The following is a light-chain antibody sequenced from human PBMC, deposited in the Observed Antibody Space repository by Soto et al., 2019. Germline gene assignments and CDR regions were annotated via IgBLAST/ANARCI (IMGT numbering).Light chain of an antibody. J-gene: IGLJ2*01. CDR2: EVS. CDR3: RSYAGGNNLV. V-gene: IGLV2-8*01. Sequence: QSVLTQPPSASGSPGQSVTISCTGTSSDVGGYNYVSWYPQHPGKAPKLVIYEVSKRPSGVPDRFSGSKSGNTASLTVSGLQAEDEADYYCRSYAGGNNLVFGGGTKVTVL. CDR1: SSDVGGYNY.